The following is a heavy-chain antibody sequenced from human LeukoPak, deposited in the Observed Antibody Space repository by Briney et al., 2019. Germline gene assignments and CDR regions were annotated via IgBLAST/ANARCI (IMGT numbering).Heavy chain of an antibody. D-gene: IGHD2-2*01. J-gene: IGHJ5*02. CDR1: GYTFTGYY. Sequence: GASVKVSCKASGYTFTGYYMHWVRQAPGQGLEWMGWINPNSGGTNYAQKFQGRVTMTRDTAVSTAYMELSRLTSDDTAVYYCAGDIVSANCFGPWGQGTLVTVSS. V-gene: IGHV1-2*02. CDR2: INPNSGGT. CDR3: AGDIVSANCFGP.